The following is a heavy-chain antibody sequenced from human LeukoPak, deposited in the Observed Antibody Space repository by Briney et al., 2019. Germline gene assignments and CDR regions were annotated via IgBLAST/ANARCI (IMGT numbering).Heavy chain of an antibody. CDR2: ISAYNGNT. D-gene: IGHD2-15*01. Sequence: ASVKVSCKASGYTFTSYGISWVRQAPGQGLEWMGWISAYNGNTNYAQKFQGRVTITADKSTSTAYMELSSLRSEDTAVYYCARVIGAFDIWGQGTMVTVSS. CDR1: GYTFTSYG. J-gene: IGHJ3*02. CDR3: ARVIGAFDI. V-gene: IGHV1-18*01.